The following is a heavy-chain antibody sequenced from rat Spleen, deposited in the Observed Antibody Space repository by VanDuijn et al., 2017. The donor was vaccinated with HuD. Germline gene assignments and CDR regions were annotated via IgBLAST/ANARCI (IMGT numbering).Heavy chain of an antibody. J-gene: IGHJ3*01. CDR2: IIYDGSRT. Sequence: EVQLVESGGGLVQPGKSLKLSCAASGFTFSDYGMAWVRQSPKKGLEWVATIIYDGSRTYYRDSVKGRFTISRDNTKSTLYLQMDSLRSEDTATYYCARHGVNYGAYKSVAYWGQGTLVTVSS. CDR1: GFTFSDYG. D-gene: IGHD1-11*01. V-gene: IGHV5S10*01. CDR3: ARHGVNYGAYKSVAY.